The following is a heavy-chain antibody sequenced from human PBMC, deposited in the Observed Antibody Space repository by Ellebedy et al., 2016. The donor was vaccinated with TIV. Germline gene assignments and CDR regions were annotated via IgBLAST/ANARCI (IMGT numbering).Heavy chain of an antibody. CDR3: TTGGYGSGSEY. V-gene: IGHV3-15*07. Sequence: GESLKISXAASGFTFSNYWMNWVRQTPGKRLEWVGRIKSKADGETTDLLAPVKGRFSISRDDSTNTLYLQMNSLKTEDTGVYYCTTGGYGSGSEYWGQGVLVTVSS. D-gene: IGHD3-10*01. CDR1: GFTFSNYW. CDR2: IKSKADGETT. J-gene: IGHJ4*02.